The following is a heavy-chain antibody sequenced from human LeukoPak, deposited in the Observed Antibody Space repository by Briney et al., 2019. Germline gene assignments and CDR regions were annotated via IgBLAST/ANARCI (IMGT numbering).Heavy chain of an antibody. CDR2: IVVGSGNT. CDR3: AAVHSSSSIWYYLDY. J-gene: IGHJ4*02. V-gene: IGHV1-58*01. D-gene: IGHD6-6*01. Sequence: SVKASCKASGFTFTSSAVQWVRQARGQRLEWIGWIVVGSGNTNYAQKFQERVTITRDMSTSTAYMELSSLRSEDTAVYYCAAVHSSSSIWYYLDYWGQGTLVTVSS. CDR1: GFTFTSSA.